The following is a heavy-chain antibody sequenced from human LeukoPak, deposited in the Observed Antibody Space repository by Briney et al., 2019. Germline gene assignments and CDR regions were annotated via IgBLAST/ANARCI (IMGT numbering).Heavy chain of an antibody. CDR3: ARALGYSYDRPGRLIDY. Sequence: SETLSLTCTVSGGSISSYYWSWIRQPPGKGLEWIGEINHSGSTNYNPSLKSRVTISVDTSTNQFSLKLSSVTAADTAVYYCARALGYSYDRPGRLIDYWGQGTLVTVSS. D-gene: IGHD5-18*01. J-gene: IGHJ4*02. CDR1: GGSISSYY. V-gene: IGHV4-34*01. CDR2: INHSGST.